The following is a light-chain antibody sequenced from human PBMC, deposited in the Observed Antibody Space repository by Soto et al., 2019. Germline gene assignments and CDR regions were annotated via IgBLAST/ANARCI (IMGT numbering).Light chain of an antibody. J-gene: IGKJ2*01. V-gene: IGKV3-15*01. Sequence: EIVMTQSPGTLPVSPGERVTLSCRASESLSTFLAWYQQKPGQAPRLLIYGASTKATGIPTRFSGSGSATDFTLTISSLQSEDFAVYYCQSYNDWPFTFGQGTKLEI. CDR3: QSYNDWPFT. CDR2: GAS. CDR1: ESLSTF.